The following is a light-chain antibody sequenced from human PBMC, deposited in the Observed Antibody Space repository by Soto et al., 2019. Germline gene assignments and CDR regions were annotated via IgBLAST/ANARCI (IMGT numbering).Light chain of an antibody. CDR2: DVS. CDR1: SSDVGGYNY. V-gene: IGLV2-14*01. J-gene: IGLJ1*01. CDR3: NSYTSSSTYA. Sequence: QSVLTQPASVSGSPGQSITISCTGTSSDVGGYNYVSWYQQRPGKAPKLMIYDVSNRPSGVSNRFSGSKSGNTASLTISGLQAEDEADYYCNSYTSSSTYAFGTGTKVTVL.